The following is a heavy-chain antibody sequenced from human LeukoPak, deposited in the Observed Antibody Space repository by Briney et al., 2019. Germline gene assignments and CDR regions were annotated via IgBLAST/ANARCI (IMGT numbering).Heavy chain of an antibody. CDR3: ATSPSQYYDFWSGYYNWFDP. CDR1: GGSISSSSYY. J-gene: IGHJ5*02. V-gene: IGHV4-39*01. CDR2: IYYSGST. D-gene: IGHD3-3*01. Sequence: SETLSLTCTVSGGSISSSSYYWGWIRQPPGEGLEWIGSIYYSGSTYYNPSLKGRVTISVDTSKNQFSLKLSSVTAADTAVYYCATSPSQYYDFWSGYYNWFDPWGQGTLVTVSS.